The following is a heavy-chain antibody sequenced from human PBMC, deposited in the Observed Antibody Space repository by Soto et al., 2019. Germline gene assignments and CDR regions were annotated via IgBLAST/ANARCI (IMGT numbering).Heavy chain of an antibody. V-gene: IGHV4-61*01. Sequence: SETLSLTCTVSGGSVSSSSHYWSWIRQPPGKGLEWIGYIYYSGSSNKSPSLKSRVTMSLDTSKNQFSLILSSVTAADTAVYYCARVSCGGSCYVAYYGMDVWGQGTTVTVSS. CDR2: IYYSGSS. CDR3: ARVSCGGSCYVAYYGMDV. D-gene: IGHD2-15*01. J-gene: IGHJ6*02. CDR1: GGSVSSSSHY.